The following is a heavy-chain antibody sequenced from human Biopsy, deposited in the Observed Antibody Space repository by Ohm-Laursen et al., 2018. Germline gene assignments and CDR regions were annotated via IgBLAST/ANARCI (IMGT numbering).Heavy chain of an antibody. D-gene: IGHD4-23*01. Sequence: SQTLSLTCAVSGGSVSSGGFYWSWIRQHPGKGLEWIGYLYYSGTTYYNPSLKSLVTISVDTSKNQFSLKLNSVTAADTAVYYCARRPYGGTRYWYFDLWGRGTLVTVSS. V-gene: IGHV4-31*01. CDR3: ARRPYGGTRYWYFDL. CDR2: LYYSGTT. CDR1: GGSVSSGGFY. J-gene: IGHJ2*01.